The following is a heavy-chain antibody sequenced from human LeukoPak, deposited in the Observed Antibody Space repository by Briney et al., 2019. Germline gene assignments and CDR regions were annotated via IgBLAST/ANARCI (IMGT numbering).Heavy chain of an antibody. CDR1: GGTFSSYA. CDR2: IIPIFGTA. CDR3: ARGGSTSCYTCYYYYMDV. V-gene: IGHV1-69*05. J-gene: IGHJ6*03. D-gene: IGHD2-2*02. Sequence: SVKVSCKASGGTFSSYAISWVRHAPGQGLEWMGGIIPIFGTANYAQKFQGRVTITTDESTSTAYMELSSLRSEDTAVYYCARGGSTSCYTCYYYYMDVWGKGTTVTVSS.